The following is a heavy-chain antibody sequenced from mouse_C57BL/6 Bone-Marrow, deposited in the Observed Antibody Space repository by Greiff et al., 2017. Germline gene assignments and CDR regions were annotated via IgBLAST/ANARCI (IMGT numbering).Heavy chain of an antibody. CDR3: AREGVYYGSSYDYYAMDY. J-gene: IGHJ4*01. V-gene: IGHV5-15*01. CDR2: ISNLAYSI. Sequence: EVKLVESGGGLVQPGGSLKLSCAASGFTFSDYGMAWVRQAPRKGPEWVAFISNLAYSIYYADTVTGRFTISRENAKNTLYLEMSSLRSEDTAMYYCAREGVYYGSSYDYYAMDYWGQRTSVTVSS. CDR1: GFTFSDYG. D-gene: IGHD1-1*01.